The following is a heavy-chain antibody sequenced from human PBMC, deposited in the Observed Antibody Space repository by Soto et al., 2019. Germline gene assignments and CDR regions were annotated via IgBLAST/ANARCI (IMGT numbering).Heavy chain of an antibody. CDR2: IRVGGGGE. CDR3: ASAQDYGSFDY. Sequence: GGSLRLSCAASGFTFSSYAMSWVRQAPGKGLEWVAAIRVGGGGEHYADSVKGRFTISRDNSKNMLYLQMNSLRVEDTAVYYCASAQDYGSFDYWGQGTLVTVSS. D-gene: IGHD3-16*01. CDR1: GFTFSSYA. J-gene: IGHJ4*02. V-gene: IGHV3-23*01.